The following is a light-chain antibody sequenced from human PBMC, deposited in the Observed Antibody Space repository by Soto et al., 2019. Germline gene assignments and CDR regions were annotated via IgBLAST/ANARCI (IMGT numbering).Light chain of an antibody. CDR2: KAS. Sequence: DIQMTQSPSTLSASVGDRVTITCRASQTISNWLAWYQQKPGKAPKLLLYKASSLASGVPSRFSGSGSGTEFTLTISSLQPDDFATYYCQHYNNYPYTCGQGTKLEIK. CDR3: QHYNNYPYT. V-gene: IGKV1-5*03. CDR1: QTISNW. J-gene: IGKJ2*01.